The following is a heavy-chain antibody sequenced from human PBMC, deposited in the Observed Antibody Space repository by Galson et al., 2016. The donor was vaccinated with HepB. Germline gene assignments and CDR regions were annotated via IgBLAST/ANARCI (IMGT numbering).Heavy chain of an antibody. CDR3: ARAGVGNPSAYLDS. V-gene: IGHV1-69*13. Sequence: SVKVSCKASGGTFSSFAISWVRQAPGQGLEWVGGIIPTLDTGNHAQKFQGRVRITADESTSTVYMGLSSLRLEDTAVYYRARAGVGNPSAYLDSWGQGTLVTVSS. J-gene: IGHJ4*02. CDR2: IIPTLDTG. CDR1: GGTFSSFA. D-gene: IGHD3-10*01.